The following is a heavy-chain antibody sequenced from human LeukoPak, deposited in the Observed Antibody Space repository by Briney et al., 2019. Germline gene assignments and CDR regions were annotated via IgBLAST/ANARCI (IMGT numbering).Heavy chain of an antibody. CDR2: ISSRSTYI. V-gene: IGHV3-21*01. CDR3: ARVPSDIVVVEPATPDF. J-gene: IGHJ4*02. CDR1: GFTFSSYA. Sequence: GGSLRLSCAASGFTFSSYAMSWVRQAPGKGLEWVSSISSRSTYIYYADSVRGRFTISRDNAKNSLYLQLNSLRADDTAVYYCARVPSDIVVVEPATPDFWGQGTLVAASS. D-gene: IGHD2-15*01.